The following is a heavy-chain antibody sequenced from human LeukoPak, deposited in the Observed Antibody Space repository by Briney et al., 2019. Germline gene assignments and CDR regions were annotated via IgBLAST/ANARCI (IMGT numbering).Heavy chain of an antibody. Sequence: SETLSLTCTVSGGSISSYYWSWIRQPPGKGLEWIGYMYYSGSTNYNPSLKSRVTISVDTSKNQFSLKLSSVTAADTAVYYCARDPSSAYHGDPHYYYGMDVWGQGTTVTVSS. D-gene: IGHD4-17*01. CDR2: MYYSGST. J-gene: IGHJ6*02. CDR1: GGSISSYY. CDR3: ARDPSSAYHGDPHYYYGMDV. V-gene: IGHV4-59*01.